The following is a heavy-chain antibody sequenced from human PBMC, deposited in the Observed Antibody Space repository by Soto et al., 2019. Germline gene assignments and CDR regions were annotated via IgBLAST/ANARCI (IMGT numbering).Heavy chain of an antibody. CDR1: GFNFKAYA. CDR3: AKDDGTSSTVFDY. D-gene: IGHD4-4*01. V-gene: IGHV3-23*01. J-gene: IGHJ4*02. Sequence: EVQLLESGGASVQPGGSLRLSCVASGFNFKAYAMGWVRQAPGKGLEWVSSITATDGNTYYADSVRGRFTISRDNSRNFLFLQMNGLRPEDSALYYCAKDDGTSSTVFDYWGQGTLVTVSS. CDR2: ITATDGNT.